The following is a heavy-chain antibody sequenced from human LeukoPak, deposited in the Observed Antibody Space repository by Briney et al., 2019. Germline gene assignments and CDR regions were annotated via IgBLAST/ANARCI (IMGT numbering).Heavy chain of an antibody. CDR2: INPNSGDT. CDR1: GYTFTGYY. D-gene: IGHD4-17*01. CDR3: ARDSAGDYPLDY. Sequence: ASVKVSRKASGYTFTGYYMHWVRQAPGQGLEWMGWINPNSGDTNFAQKFQGRVTMTRDTSTSTAYMELSRLRSDDTAVYYCARDSAGDYPLDYWGQGTLVTVSS. J-gene: IGHJ4*02. V-gene: IGHV1-2*02.